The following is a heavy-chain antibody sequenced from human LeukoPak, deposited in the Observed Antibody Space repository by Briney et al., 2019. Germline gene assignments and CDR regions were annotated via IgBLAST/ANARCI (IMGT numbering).Heavy chain of an antibody. V-gene: IGHV3-21*01. CDR3: ARQSSGIAATDKIDY. CDR2: FTSMSRTI. Sequence: GGSLRLSCAAPGFTFSSYAMTWVRQAPGKGLEWVSSFTSMSRTIYYADSVKGRFTISRDDAKKSLYLQTNSLRVEDTAIYYCARQSSGIAATDKIDYWGQGTLVTVSS. J-gene: IGHJ4*02. D-gene: IGHD6-13*01. CDR1: GFTFSSYA.